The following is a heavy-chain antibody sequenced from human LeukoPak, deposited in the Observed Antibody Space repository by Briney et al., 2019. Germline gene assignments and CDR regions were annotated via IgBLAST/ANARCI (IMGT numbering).Heavy chain of an antibody. J-gene: IGHJ3*02. CDR1: GVSINTYF. V-gene: IGHV4-59*08. Sequence: PSETLSLTCSVSGVSINTYFWSWIRQPPGKGLEWIGSIYYSGSTDFNPSLKSRVTISVDTSKNQFSLRLSSLTAADTAVYYCARTVEMATIISYAFDIWGQGTMVTVSS. CDR3: ARTVEMATIISYAFDI. D-gene: IGHD5-24*01. CDR2: IYYSGST.